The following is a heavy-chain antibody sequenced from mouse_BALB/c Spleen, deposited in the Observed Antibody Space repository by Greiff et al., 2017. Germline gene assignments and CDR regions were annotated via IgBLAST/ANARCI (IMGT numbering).Heavy chain of an antibody. Sequence: QVQLKQSGAELVRPGSSVKISCKASGYAFSRYWMNWVKQRPGQGLEWIGQIYPGDGDTNYNGKFKGKATLTADKSSSTAYMQLSSLTSEDSAVYCCARCDYDGFDYGGQGTTLTVSS. D-gene: IGHD2-4*01. CDR1: GYAFSRYW. J-gene: IGHJ2*01. V-gene: IGHV1-80*01. CDR3: ARCDYDGFDY. CDR2: IYPGDGDT.